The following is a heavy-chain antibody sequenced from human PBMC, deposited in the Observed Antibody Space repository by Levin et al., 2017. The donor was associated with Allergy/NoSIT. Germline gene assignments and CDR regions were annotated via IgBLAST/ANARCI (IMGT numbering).Heavy chain of an antibody. CDR3: ARDSPGSSGYGV. CDR2: ISYDGSNK. V-gene: IGHV3-30*04. J-gene: IGHJ4*02. CDR1: GFTFSSYA. Sequence: GESLKISCAASGFTFSSYAMHWVRQAPGKGLEWVAVISYDGSNKYYADSVKGRFTISRDNSKNTLYLQMNSLRAEDTAVYYCARDSPGSSGYGVWGQGTLVTVSS. D-gene: IGHD3-22*01.